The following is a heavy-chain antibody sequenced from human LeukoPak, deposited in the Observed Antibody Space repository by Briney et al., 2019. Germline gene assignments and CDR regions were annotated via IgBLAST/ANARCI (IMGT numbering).Heavy chain of an antibody. CDR2: ITLGGDP. CDR3: ARSAARVSFSTLVRRVYWFDP. J-gene: IGHJ5*02. V-gene: IGHV4-34*01. Sequence: SETLSLTCSVSGASFSGVYWTWIRQSPGRGLEWIGEITLGGDPNYNPSLKSRVTISLDTSNNQFSLYLTSVTAADTSVYYCARSAARVSFSTLVRRVYWFDPWGQGTLVTVSP. D-gene: IGHD6-13*01. CDR1: GASFSGVY.